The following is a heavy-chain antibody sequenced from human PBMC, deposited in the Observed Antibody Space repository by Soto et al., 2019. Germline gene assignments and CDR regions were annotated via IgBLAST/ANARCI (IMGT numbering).Heavy chain of an antibody. Sequence: EVQILESGGGMVQPGGSLRLSCAGSGFMFSSFAMTWVRQAPGKGLEWVSTTRSNGEHTYCADSVKGRFTVSRDNSKNTLFLEMSSLRAEDSAIYYCAKDSKSVSVSAARVYGMDVWGQGTTVTVSS. CDR1: GFMFSSFA. CDR3: AKDSKSVSVSAARVYGMDV. D-gene: IGHD2-2*01. V-gene: IGHV3-23*01. CDR2: TRSNGEHT. J-gene: IGHJ6*02.